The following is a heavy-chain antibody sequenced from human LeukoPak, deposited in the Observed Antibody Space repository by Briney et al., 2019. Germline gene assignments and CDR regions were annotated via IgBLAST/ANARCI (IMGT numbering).Heavy chain of an antibody. CDR2: IRYDGSNK. CDR1: GFTFSNAW. J-gene: IGHJ4*02. D-gene: IGHD5-18*01. CDR3: AGGYSYNLDY. V-gene: IGHV3-30*02. Sequence: PGGSLRLSCAASGFTFSNAWMSWVRQAPGKGLEWVAFIRYDGSNKYYADSVKGRFTISRDISKNTLYLQMNSLRAEDTAVYYCAGGYSYNLDYWGQGTLVTVSS.